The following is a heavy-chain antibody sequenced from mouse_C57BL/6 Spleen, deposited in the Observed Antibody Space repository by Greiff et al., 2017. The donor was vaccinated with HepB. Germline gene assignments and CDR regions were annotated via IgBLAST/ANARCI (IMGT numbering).Heavy chain of an antibody. J-gene: IGHJ2*01. CDR2: IDPSDSYT. Sequence: VQLQQPGAELVKPGASVKLSCKASGYTFTSYWMQWVKQRPGQGLEWIGEIDPSDSYTNYNQKFKGKATLTVDTSSSTAYMQLSSLTSEDSAVYYCARLRTSTIYYFDYWGQGTTLTVSS. D-gene: IGHD2-1*01. CDR1: GYTFTSYW. CDR3: ARLRTSTIYYFDY. V-gene: IGHV1-50*01.